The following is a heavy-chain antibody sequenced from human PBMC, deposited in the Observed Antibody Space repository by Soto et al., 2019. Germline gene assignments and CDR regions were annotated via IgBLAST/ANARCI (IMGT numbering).Heavy chain of an antibody. CDR1: GFTISSST. D-gene: IGHD3-22*01. Sequence: PGGSLRPSCAASGFTISSSTMNWVRQAQGRGLEWISRLHYSGIPHNADSGMDRIAASIDNAKNSLALQMIGSRDEDGAVYYCARYYYDSSAYDAMDVWGPGTTVTVSS. J-gene: IGHJ6*01. CDR3: ARYYYDSSAYDAMDV. V-gene: IGHV3-48*02. CDR2: LHYSGIP.